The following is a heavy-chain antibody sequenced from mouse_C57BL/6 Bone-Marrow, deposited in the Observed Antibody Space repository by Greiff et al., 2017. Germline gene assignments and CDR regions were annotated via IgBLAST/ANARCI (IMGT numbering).Heavy chain of an antibody. Sequence: EVHLVESEGGLVQPGSSMKLSCTASGFTFSDYYMAWVRQVPEKGLEWVANINYDGSSTYYLDSLKSRFIISRDNAKNILYLQMSSLKSEDTATYYCARGGDYYGSSFDYWGQGTTLTVSS. V-gene: IGHV5-16*01. J-gene: IGHJ2*01. CDR2: INYDGSST. CDR1: GFTFSDYY. CDR3: ARGGDYYGSSFDY. D-gene: IGHD1-1*01.